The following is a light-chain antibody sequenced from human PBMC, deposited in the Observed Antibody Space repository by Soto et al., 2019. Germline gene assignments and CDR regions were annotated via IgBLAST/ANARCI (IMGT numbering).Light chain of an antibody. Sequence: EIVLTQSPSTLSLSAGESATLSCRASRSVSNYLAWYQQQPGQAPRLLIYDASNRATGIPARFSGNASGTDSTLTISSLEPEDFAVYYCQQRSNWITFGQGTRLEIK. CDR3: QQRSNWIT. CDR1: RSVSNY. CDR2: DAS. V-gene: IGKV3-11*01. J-gene: IGKJ5*01.